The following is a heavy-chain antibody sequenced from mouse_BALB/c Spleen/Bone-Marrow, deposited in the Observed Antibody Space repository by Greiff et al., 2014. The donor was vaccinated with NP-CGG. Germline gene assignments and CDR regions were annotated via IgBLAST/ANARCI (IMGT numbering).Heavy chain of an antibody. CDR1: GYTFTSYW. CDR2: INPSNGRT. V-gene: IGHV1S81*02. Sequence: VQLQQSGQYLVWRLVSVKLSCQASGYTFTSYWLHWVKQRPGQGLEWIGEINPSNGRTNYNEKFKSKATLTVDKSSSTAYMQLSSLTSEDSAVYYCARGGGAYYAMDYWGQGTSVTVSS. CDR3: ARGGGAYYAMDY. J-gene: IGHJ4*01. D-gene: IGHD1-1*02.